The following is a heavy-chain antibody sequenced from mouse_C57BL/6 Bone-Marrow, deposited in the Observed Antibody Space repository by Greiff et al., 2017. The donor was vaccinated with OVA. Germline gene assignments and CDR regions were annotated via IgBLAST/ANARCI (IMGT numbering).Heavy chain of an antibody. J-gene: IGHJ1*03. V-gene: IGHV1-26*01. CDR2: INPNNGGT. CDR3: ARRGNLLLGWYFDV. D-gene: IGHD1-1*01. CDR1: GYTFTDYY. Sequence: VQLQQSGPELVKPGASVKISCKASGYTFTDYYMNWVKQSHGKSLEWIGDINPNNGGTSYNQKFKGKATLTVDKSSSTAYMELRSLTSEDSAVYYCARRGNLLLGWYFDVWGTGTTVTVSS.